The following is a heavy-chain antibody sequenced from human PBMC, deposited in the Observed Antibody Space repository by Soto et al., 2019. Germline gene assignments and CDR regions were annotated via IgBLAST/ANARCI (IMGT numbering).Heavy chain of an antibody. D-gene: IGHD5-18*01. CDR1: GYTFTGYY. J-gene: IGHJ6*02. Sequence: ASVKVSCKASGYTFTGYYMHWVRQAPGQGLEWMGWINPNSGGTNYAQKFQGWVTMTRDTSISTAYMELSRLRSDDTAVYYCAREGYSYGYVYYGMDVWGQGTTVTVSS. CDR2: INPNSGGT. V-gene: IGHV1-2*04. CDR3: AREGYSYGYVYYGMDV.